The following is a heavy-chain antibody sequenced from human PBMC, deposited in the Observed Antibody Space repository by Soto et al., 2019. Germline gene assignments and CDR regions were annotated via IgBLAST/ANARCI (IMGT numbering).Heavy chain of an antibody. V-gene: IGHV5-51*01. Sequence: PGESLKISCVGSGFSFSRYTVGWVRQVPGKGLEWMGVIHPGDSDTIYSPSFQGQVTISADKSISTAYLQWSSLKASDTAMYYCARSAQSSSWGYYYYGMDVWGQGTTVTVSS. CDR2: IHPGDSDT. D-gene: IGHD6-13*01. CDR3: ARSAQSSSWGYYYYGMDV. CDR1: GFSFSRYT. J-gene: IGHJ6*02.